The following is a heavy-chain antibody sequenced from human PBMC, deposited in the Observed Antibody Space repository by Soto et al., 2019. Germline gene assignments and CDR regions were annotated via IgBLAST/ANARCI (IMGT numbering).Heavy chain of an antibody. Sequence: EVQLVESGGGLVKPGGSLRLSCAASGFTFSSYSMNWVRQAPGKGLEWVSSISSSSSYIYYADSVKGRLTISRDNAKNSLYLQMNSLRAEDTAVYYCARDWAVPAAMTHLDYWGQGTLVTVSS. CDR3: ARDWAVPAAMTHLDY. D-gene: IGHD2-2*01. J-gene: IGHJ4*02. CDR2: ISSSSSYI. V-gene: IGHV3-21*01. CDR1: GFTFSSYS.